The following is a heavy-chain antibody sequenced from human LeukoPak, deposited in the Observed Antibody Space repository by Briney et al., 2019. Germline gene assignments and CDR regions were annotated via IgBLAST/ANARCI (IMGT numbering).Heavy chain of an antibody. V-gene: IGHV1-8*01. J-gene: IGHJ4*02. CDR2: MNPNSGNT. Sequence: ASVKVSCKASGYTFTSYDINWVRQATGQGLEWMGWMNPNSGNTGYAQKFQGRVTMTRNTSISTAYMELNSLRPEDTALYYCATIRGWFGDFDYWGQGTLVTVSS. CDR3: ATIRGWFGDFDY. CDR1: GYTFTSYD. D-gene: IGHD3-10*01.